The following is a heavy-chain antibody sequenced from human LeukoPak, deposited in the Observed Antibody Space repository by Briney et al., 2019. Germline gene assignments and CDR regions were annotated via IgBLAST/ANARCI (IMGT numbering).Heavy chain of an antibody. CDR2: ISNGGRIQ. CDR3: ANDLGWIQLNLG. Sequence: PGGSLRLSCAASGFNFSTYEMNWVRQAPGKELEWVSYISNGGRIQNYADSVKGRFTVSRDNARNSLYLEMNSLRAEDTAVYYCANDLGWIQLNLGRGQGTLVTVSS. CDR1: GFNFSTYE. D-gene: IGHD5-18*01. V-gene: IGHV3-48*03. J-gene: IGHJ4*02.